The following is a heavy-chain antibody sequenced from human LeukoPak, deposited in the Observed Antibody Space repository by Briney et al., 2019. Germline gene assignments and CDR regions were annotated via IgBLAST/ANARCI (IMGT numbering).Heavy chain of an antibody. V-gene: IGHV1-18*01. Sequence: GASVKVSCKASGYTFTSYGISWVRQAPGQGLEWMGWISAYNGSTSYAQKFQGRVTMTRDTSTSTVYMELSSLRSEDTAVYYCARRPPSYDSSGYYRDYWGQGTLVTVSS. J-gene: IGHJ4*02. CDR3: ARRPPSYDSSGYYRDY. CDR2: ISAYNGST. D-gene: IGHD3-22*01. CDR1: GYTFTSYG.